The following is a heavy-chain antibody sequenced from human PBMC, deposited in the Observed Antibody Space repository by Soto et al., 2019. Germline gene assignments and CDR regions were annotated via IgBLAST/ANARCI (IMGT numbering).Heavy chain of an antibody. CDR3: ARDTLLGHYGDYVSYYMDV. D-gene: IGHD4-17*01. CDR2: INPSGGST. CDR1: GYTFTSYY. J-gene: IGHJ6*03. Sequence: ASVKVSCKASGYTFTSYYMHWVRQAPGQGLEWMGIINPSGGSTSYAQKFQGRVTMTRDTSTSTVYMELSSLRSEDTAVYYCARDTLLGHYGDYVSYYMDVWGKGTTVTVSS. V-gene: IGHV1-46*01.